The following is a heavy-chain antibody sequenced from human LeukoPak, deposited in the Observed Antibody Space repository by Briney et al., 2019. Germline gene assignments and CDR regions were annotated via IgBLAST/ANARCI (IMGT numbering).Heavy chain of an antibody. CDR1: GFTFSSYW. V-gene: IGHV3-74*01. D-gene: IGHD2-15*01. CDR3: AKDRKDCSGGSCYSSFDY. CDR2: INSDGSST. J-gene: IGHJ4*02. Sequence: PGGSLRLSCAASGFTFSSYWMHWVRQAPGKGLVWVSRINSDGSSTSYADSVKGRFTISRDNAKNTLYLQMNSLRAEDTAVYYCAKDRKDCSGGSCYSSFDYWGQGTLVTVSS.